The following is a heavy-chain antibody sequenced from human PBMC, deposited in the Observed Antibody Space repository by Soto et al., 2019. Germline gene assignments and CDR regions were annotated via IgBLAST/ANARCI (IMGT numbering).Heavy chain of an antibody. Sequence: GGSLRLSCAASGFTFSSYAMSWVLQAPGNGLEWVSAISGSGGSTYYAEYVKGRFTIYRDNSKNTLYMQMNRTRAEDTAVYYCEKHYSGYDSNYYYYMDVWGKGTTVTVSS. V-gene: IGHV3-23*01. D-gene: IGHD5-12*01. CDR1: GFTFSSYA. J-gene: IGHJ6*03. CDR2: ISGSGGST. CDR3: EKHYSGYDSNYYYYMDV.